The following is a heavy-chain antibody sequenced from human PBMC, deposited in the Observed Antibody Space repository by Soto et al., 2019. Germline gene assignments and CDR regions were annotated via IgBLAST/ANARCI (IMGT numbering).Heavy chain of an antibody. Sequence: SETLSLTCTVSGGSISSYYWSWIRQPPGKGLEWIGYIYYSGSTNYNPSLKSRVTISVDTSKNQFSLKLSSVTAADTAVYYCARAAIAAAPSDYWGQGTLVTVSS. CDR3: ARAAIAAAPSDY. V-gene: IGHV4-59*08. D-gene: IGHD6-13*01. CDR1: GGSISSYY. J-gene: IGHJ4*02. CDR2: IYYSGST.